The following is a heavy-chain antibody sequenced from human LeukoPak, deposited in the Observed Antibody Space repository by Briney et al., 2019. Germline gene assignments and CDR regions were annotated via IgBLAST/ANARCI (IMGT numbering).Heavy chain of an antibody. V-gene: IGHV4-4*02. J-gene: IGHJ4*02. CDR3: ARWGLLVYFDY. D-gene: IGHD1-26*01. Sequence: PSETLSLTRAVSGGSISSSNWWSWVRQPPGKGLEWIGEIYHSGSTYYNPSLKSRVTISVDASKNQFSLKLSSVTAADTAVYYCARWGLLVYFDYWGQGTLVTVSS. CDR1: GGSISSSNW. CDR2: IYHSGST.